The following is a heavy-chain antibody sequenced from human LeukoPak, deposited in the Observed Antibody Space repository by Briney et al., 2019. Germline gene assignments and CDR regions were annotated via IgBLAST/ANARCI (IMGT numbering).Heavy chain of an antibody. CDR1: GYSFTSYW. D-gene: IGHD3-10*01. CDR3: ASLGSGSYYPFDAFDI. V-gene: IGHV5-51*01. CDR2: IYPGASPT. J-gene: IGHJ3*02. Sequence: GESLKISCKGSGYSFTSYWIGWVRQMPGKGLEGMGIIYPGASPTRSSPPFQGQVPISADKSISTASLQWSSLKASDTAMYYCASLGSGSYYPFDAFDIWGQGTMVTVSS.